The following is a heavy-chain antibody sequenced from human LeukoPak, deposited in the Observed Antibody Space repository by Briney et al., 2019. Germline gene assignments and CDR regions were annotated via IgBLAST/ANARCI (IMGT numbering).Heavy chain of an antibody. CDR2: ISYDGSNK. J-gene: IGHJ4*02. Sequence: GRSLRPSCAASGFTFSSYGMHWVRQAPGKGLEWVAVISYDGSNKYYADSVKGRFTISRDNSKNTLYLQMNSLRAEDTAVYYCAKFDYGSGSSSYFDYWGQGTLVTVSS. V-gene: IGHV3-30*18. CDR3: AKFDYGSGSSSYFDY. D-gene: IGHD3-10*01. CDR1: GFTFSSYG.